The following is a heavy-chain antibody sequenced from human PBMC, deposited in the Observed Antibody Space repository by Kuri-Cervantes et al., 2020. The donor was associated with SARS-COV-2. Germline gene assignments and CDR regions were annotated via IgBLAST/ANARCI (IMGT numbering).Heavy chain of an antibody. CDR3: ARPLEGGDYFDY. V-gene: IGHV4-39*01. D-gene: IGHD3-16*01. Sequence: SETLSLTCTVSGGSISSSSYYWGWTRQPPGKGLEWIGSIYYSGSTCYNPSLKSRVTISVDTSKNQFSLKLSSVTAADTAVYYCARPLEGGDYFDYWGQGTLVTVSS. J-gene: IGHJ4*02. CDR1: GGSISSSSYY. CDR2: IYYSGST.